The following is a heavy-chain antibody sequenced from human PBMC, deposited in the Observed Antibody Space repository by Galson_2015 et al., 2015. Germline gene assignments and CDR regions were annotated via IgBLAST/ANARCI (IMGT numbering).Heavy chain of an antibody. CDR2: ISGSGGST. CDR3: AKEDIVVVPAATPYYYYGMDV. CDR1: GFTFSSYA. V-gene: IGHV3-23*01. D-gene: IGHD2-2*02. J-gene: IGHJ6*02. Sequence: SLRLSCAASGFTFSSYAMNWVRQAPGKGLEWVSAISGSGGSTYYADSVKGRFTISRDNSKNTLYLQMNSLRAEDTAVYYCAKEDIVVVPAATPYYYYGMDVWGQGTTVTVSS.